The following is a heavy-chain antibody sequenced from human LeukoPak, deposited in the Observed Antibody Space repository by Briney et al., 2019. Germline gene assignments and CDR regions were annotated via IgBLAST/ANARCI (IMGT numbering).Heavy chain of an antibody. V-gene: IGHV3-23*01. J-gene: IGHJ4*02. Sequence: GGSLRLSCAASGFTFSSYWMSWVRQAPGKGLEWVSAISGSGGSTYYADSVKGRFTISRDNSKNTLYLQMNSLRAEDTAVYYCAKEEGYSGYVTSDYWGQGTLVTVSS. CDR2: ISGSGGST. CDR3: AKEEGYSGYVTSDY. D-gene: IGHD5-12*01. CDR1: GFTFSSYW.